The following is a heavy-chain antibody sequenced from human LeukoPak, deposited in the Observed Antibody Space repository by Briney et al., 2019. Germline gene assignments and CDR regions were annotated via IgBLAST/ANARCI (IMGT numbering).Heavy chain of an antibody. V-gene: IGHV4-4*09. CDR1: GGSISSYY. CDR3: ARHLTRLTIFGVGFYFDY. Sequence: SGTLSLTCTVSGGSISSYYWSWIRQPPGKGLEWIGYIYTSGTTNYNPSLKSRVTISVDTSKNQFSLKLSSVTAADTAVYYCARHLTRLTIFGVGFYFDYWGQGTLVTVSS. D-gene: IGHD3-3*01. CDR2: IYTSGTT. J-gene: IGHJ4*02.